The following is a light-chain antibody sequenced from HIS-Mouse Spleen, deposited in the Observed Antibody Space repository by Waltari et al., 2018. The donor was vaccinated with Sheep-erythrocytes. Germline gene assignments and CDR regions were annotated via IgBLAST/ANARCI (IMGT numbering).Light chain of an antibody. Sequence: SGSPGQSVTISCRASQSVSSYLAWYQQKPGQAPRLLIYDASNRATGIPARFSGSGSGTYFTLTISSLEPEDFAVYYCQQRSNWLTFGGGTKVEIK. V-gene: IGKV3-11*01. J-gene: IGKJ4*01. CDR3: QQRSNWLT. CDR1: QSVSSY. CDR2: DAS.